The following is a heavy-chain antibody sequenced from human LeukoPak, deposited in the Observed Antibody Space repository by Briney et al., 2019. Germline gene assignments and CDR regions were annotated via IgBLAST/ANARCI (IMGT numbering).Heavy chain of an antibody. V-gene: IGHV3-23*01. CDR1: EFTFSSYA. D-gene: IGHD3-22*01. CDR2: ISGSGGST. J-gene: IGHJ4*02. CDR3: AKTYYDSSGYYFFDY. Sequence: GGSLRLSCAASEFTFSSYAMSWVRQAPGKGLEWVSAISGSGGSTYYADSVKGRFTISRDNSKNTLYLQMNSLRAEDTAVYYCAKTYYDSSGYYFFDYWGQGTLVTVSS.